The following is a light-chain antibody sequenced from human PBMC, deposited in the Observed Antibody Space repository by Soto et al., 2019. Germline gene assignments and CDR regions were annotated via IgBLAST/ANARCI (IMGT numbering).Light chain of an antibody. CDR3: QEVYVYPST. J-gene: IGKJ4*01. CDR1: QDSSSY. V-gene: IGKV1-9*01. CDR2: AAS. Sequence: QLTQSPSSLSASVGDRVTITCRASQDSSSYLGWYQQKPGKAPNLLIYAASTLQSGVPSRFSGGGSGTDFTLTISSLQPEDFATYYCQEVYVYPSTFAGGTIVDNK.